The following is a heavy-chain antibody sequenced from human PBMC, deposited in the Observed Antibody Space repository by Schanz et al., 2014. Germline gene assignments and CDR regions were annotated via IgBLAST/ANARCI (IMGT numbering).Heavy chain of an antibody. D-gene: IGHD6-19*01. CDR2: ISGSGGST. CDR1: GFTFSSYA. V-gene: IGHV3-23*04. CDR3: AKLSSSGRLAGYFDY. Sequence: EQLVESGGGVVQPGGSLRLSCAASGFTFSSYAMSWVRQAPGKGLEWVSGISGSGGSTYYAGSVKGRFSISRDYSKNTLYLQMSSLRAEDTAIYYCAKLSSSGRLAGYFDYWGQGALVTVSS. J-gene: IGHJ4*02.